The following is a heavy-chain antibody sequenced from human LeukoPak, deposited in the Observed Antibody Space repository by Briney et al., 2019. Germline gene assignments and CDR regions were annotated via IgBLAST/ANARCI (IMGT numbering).Heavy chain of an antibody. D-gene: IGHD3-10*01. CDR2: IDWDDDK. V-gene: IGHV2-70*11. Sequence: TLSLTCTVSGGSISSSYYYWGWIRQPPGKALEWLARIDWDDDKYYSTSLKTRLTISKDTSKNQVLLTMTNMDPVDTATYYCARERMIRGVITDYWGQGTLVTVSS. CDR1: GGSISSSYYY. CDR3: ARERMIRGVITDY. J-gene: IGHJ4*02.